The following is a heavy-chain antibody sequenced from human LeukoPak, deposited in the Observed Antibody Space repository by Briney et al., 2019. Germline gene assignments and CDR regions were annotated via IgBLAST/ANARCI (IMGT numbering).Heavy chain of an antibody. CDR3: ARVHYYDSSH. V-gene: IGHV4-39*07. J-gene: IGHJ4*02. CDR1: GGSISSSSYY. Sequence: PSETLSLTCTVSGGSISSSSYYWGWIRQPPGKGLEWIGSIYYSGSTYYNPSLKSRVTISVDTSKNQFSLKLSSATAADTAVYYCARVHYYDSSHWGQGTLVTVSS. D-gene: IGHD3-22*01. CDR2: IYYSGST.